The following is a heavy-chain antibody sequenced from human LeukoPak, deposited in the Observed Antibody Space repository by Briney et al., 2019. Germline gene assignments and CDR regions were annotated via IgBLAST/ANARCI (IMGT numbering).Heavy chain of an antibody. Sequence: ASVKVSCKASGYTFTSYGISWVRQAPGQGLEWMGWISAYNGNTNYAQKLQGRVTMTTDTSTSTAYMELRSLRSDDTAVYYCARALVHYDFWGGYYTTPDYWGQGTLVTVSS. V-gene: IGHV1-18*01. J-gene: IGHJ4*02. CDR2: ISAYNGNT. CDR1: GYTFTSYG. CDR3: ARALVHYDFWGGYYTTPDY. D-gene: IGHD3-3*01.